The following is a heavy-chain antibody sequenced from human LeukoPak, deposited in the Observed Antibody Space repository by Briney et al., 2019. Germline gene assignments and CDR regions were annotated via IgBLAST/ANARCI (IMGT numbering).Heavy chain of an antibody. J-gene: IGHJ5*02. D-gene: IGHD3-16*01. CDR3: ARLGTFYNGGGWFDP. Sequence: SVKVSCKASGGTFSSYAISWVRQAPGQGLEWMGRIIPILGIANYAQKFQGRVTITADKSTSTAYMELSSLRSEDTAVYYCARLGTFYNGGGWFDPWGQGTLVTVSS. CDR1: GGTFSSYA. CDR2: IIPILGIA. V-gene: IGHV1-69*04.